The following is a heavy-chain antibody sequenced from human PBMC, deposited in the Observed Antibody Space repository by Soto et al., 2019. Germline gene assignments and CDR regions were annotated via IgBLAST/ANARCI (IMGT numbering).Heavy chain of an antibody. CDR2: ISSSSSYI. J-gene: IGHJ6*01. V-gene: IGHV3-21*01. CDR3: VGEVGDTGYCSGGSCTNVHYGMDV. D-gene: IGHD2-15*01. Sequence: PGVSLRLSCAASGFTFSSYSMNWVRQAPGKGLEWVSSISSSSSYIYYADSVKGRFTISRDNAKNSLYLQMNSLIAEDTAVYYCVGEVGDTGYCSGGSCTNVHYGMDVWGQGTTVTVSS. CDR1: GFTFSSYS.